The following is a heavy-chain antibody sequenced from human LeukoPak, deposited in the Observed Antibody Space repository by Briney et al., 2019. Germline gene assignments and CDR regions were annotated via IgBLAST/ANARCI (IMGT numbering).Heavy chain of an antibody. CDR1: GFTFSSYW. Sequence: PGGSLRLSCAASGFTFSSYWMSWVRQAPGKGLEWVANVKQDGSEKYYVDSVKGRFTISRDNSKNTLYLQMNSLRAEDTAVYYCARDHRSRGFDYWGQGTLVTVSS. V-gene: IGHV3-7*01. D-gene: IGHD2-15*01. CDR3: ARDHRSRGFDY. CDR2: VKQDGSEK. J-gene: IGHJ4*02.